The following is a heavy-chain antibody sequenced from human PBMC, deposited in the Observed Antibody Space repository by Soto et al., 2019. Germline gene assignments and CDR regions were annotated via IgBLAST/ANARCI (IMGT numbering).Heavy chain of an antibody. V-gene: IGHV5-51*01. CDR2: IYPGDSET. Sequence: GESLQISCQCSGYTFSNLWIAWVRQWPGKGLEYMGIIYPGDSETRYSPSFHGKVTISADRSIGTAYLQWSSLEASDSAFYFCARSPRSSNFFAYCGQGALVIVSA. CDR1: GYTFSNLW. J-gene: IGHJ4*02. D-gene: IGHD6-13*01. CDR3: ARSPRSSNFFAY.